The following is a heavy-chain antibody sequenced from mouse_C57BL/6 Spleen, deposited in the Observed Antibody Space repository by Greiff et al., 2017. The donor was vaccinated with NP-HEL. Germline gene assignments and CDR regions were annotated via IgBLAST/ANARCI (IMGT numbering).Heavy chain of an antibody. CDR3: ARPLYYGSSYGWFAY. CDR1: GYTFTSYW. J-gene: IGHJ3*01. D-gene: IGHD1-1*01. Sequence: QVQLQQSGAELVRPGSSVKLSCKASGYTFTSYWMDWVKQRPGQGLEWIGNIYPSDSETHYNQKFKDKATLTVDKSSSTAYMQLSSLTSEDSAVYYCARPLYYGSSYGWFAYWGQGTLVTVSA. CDR2: IYPSDSET. V-gene: IGHV1-61*01.